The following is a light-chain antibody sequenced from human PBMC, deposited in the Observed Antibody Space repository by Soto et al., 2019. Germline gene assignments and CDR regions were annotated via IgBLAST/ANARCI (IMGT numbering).Light chain of an antibody. Sequence: ALPMTQSPASLSASVGDRVTITCRASQDIRYDLGWYQHKPGRAPKLLIYAASTLQSEVPSRFSGSGSGTDFTLTISSLQPEDFAAYYCLQDYTYPWTFGQGTKVEIK. CDR2: AAS. V-gene: IGKV1-6*01. CDR3: LQDYTYPWT. J-gene: IGKJ1*01. CDR1: QDIRYD.